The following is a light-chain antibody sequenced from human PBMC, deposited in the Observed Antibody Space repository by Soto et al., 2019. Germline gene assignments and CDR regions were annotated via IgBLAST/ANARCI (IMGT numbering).Light chain of an antibody. Sequence: DIQMTQSPSTLSASVGDRVSITCRASQRISTWLAWYQQEPGKAPNLLIYDASSLQSGVPSRFSGSGSGTEFTLTISSLQPDDFATYYCQQYDGYPWTFGQGTKVEIK. J-gene: IGKJ1*01. V-gene: IGKV1-5*01. CDR2: DAS. CDR1: QRISTW. CDR3: QQYDGYPWT.